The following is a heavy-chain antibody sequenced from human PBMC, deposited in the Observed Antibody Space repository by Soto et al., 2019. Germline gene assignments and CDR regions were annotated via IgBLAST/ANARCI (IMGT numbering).Heavy chain of an antibody. J-gene: IGHJ6*02. Sequence: QVQLQESGPGLVKPSQTLSLTCTVSGGSISSGDYYWSWIRQPPGKGLEWIGYIYYSGSTYYNPSLKSRVTISVDTSKNQFSLKLSSVTAEDTAVYYCARDRDCSSTSCYYYYGMDVWGQGTTVTVSS. D-gene: IGHD2-2*01. CDR1: GGSISSGDYY. V-gene: IGHV4-30-4*01. CDR3: ARDRDCSSTSCYYYYGMDV. CDR2: IYYSGST.